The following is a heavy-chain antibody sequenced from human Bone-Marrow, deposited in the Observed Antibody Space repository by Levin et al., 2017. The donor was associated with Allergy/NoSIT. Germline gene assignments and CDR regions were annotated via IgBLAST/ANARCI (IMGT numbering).Heavy chain of an antibody. CDR1: GGSISSSSYY. J-gene: IGHJ3*02. V-gene: IGHV4-39*07. Sequence: SQTLSLTCTVSGGSISSSSYYWGWIRQPPGKGLEWIGSIYYSGSTYYNPSLKSRVTISVDTSKNQFSLKLSSVTAADTAVYYCARVNTAMGWYDAFDIWGQGTMVTVSS. D-gene: IGHD5-18*01. CDR2: IYYSGST. CDR3: ARVNTAMGWYDAFDI.